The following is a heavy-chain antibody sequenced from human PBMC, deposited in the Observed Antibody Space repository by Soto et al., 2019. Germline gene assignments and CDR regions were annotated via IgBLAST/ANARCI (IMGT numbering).Heavy chain of an antibody. CDR1: GYTFTSYG. CDR2: ISAYNGNT. V-gene: IGHV1-18*01. CDR3: ARERGVVVPDNWFDP. J-gene: IGHJ5*02. Sequence: GASVKVSCKASGYTFTSYGISWVRQAPGQGLEWMGWISAYNGNTNYAQKLQGRVTVTTDTSTSTAYMELRSLRSDDTAVYYCARERGVVVPDNWFDPWGQGTLVTVSS. D-gene: IGHD2-2*01.